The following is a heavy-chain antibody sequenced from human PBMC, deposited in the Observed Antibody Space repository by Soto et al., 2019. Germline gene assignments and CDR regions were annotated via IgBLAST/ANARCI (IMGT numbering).Heavy chain of an antibody. CDR3: ATGGVGWWYLIDAFDM. Sequence: ASVKVSCKASGYTFTSYYMHWVRQAPGQGLEWMGIINPSGGSTSYAQKFQGRVTMTRDTSTSTVYMELSSLRSEDTAVYCCATGGVGWWYLIDAFDMWGEGTMVSV. D-gene: IGHD2-15*01. V-gene: IGHV1-46*03. CDR1: GYTFTSYY. CDR2: INPSGGST. J-gene: IGHJ3*02.